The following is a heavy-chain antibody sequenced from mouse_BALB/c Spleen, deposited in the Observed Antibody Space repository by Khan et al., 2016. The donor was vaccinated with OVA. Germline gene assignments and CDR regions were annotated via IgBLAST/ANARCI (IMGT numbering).Heavy chain of an antibody. CDR2: ISSGSTYT. Sequence: EVELVESGGGLVRPGGSLKLSCAASGFSFTSYTMSWVRQTPEKRLEWVATISSGSTYTYYPDSVKGRFTISRDNAKNTLYLQMSSLKSEHTAMYYGTREGNYAHWYFDVWGAGTTVTVSS. CDR1: GFSFTSYT. D-gene: IGHD2-1*01. V-gene: IGHV5-6-4*01. CDR3: TREGNYAHWYFDV. J-gene: IGHJ1*01.